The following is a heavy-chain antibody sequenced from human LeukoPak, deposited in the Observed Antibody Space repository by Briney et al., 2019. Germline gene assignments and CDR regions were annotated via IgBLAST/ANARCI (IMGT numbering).Heavy chain of an antibody. V-gene: IGHV3-23*01. D-gene: IGHD3-22*01. CDR2: IGGRDGST. J-gene: IGHJ3*02. CDR1: GFTFSSYG. Sequence: GGSLRLSCAASGFTFSSYGMSWVRQAPGKGLEWVSAIGGRDGSTYYADSVKGRFTISRDNSKNTLYLQMNSLRAEDTAVYYCARAYYDSSGLDAFDIWGQGTMVTVSS. CDR3: ARAYYDSSGLDAFDI.